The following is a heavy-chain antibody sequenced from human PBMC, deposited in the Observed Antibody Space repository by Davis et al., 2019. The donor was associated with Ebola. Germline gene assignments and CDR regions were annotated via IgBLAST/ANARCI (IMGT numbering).Heavy chain of an antibody. Sequence: PGGSLRLSCAASGFTVSSNFMNWVRQAPGKGLEWVSTIYIGDKTQYADAVKGRFTISRDNAQNSLFLQMNSLRDEDTAVFYCARHIGIVGITTFNYWGQGALVTVSS. CDR1: GFTVSSNF. CDR3: ARHIGIVGITTFNY. V-gene: IGHV3-66*04. J-gene: IGHJ4*02. D-gene: IGHD3-3*01. CDR2: IYIGDKT.